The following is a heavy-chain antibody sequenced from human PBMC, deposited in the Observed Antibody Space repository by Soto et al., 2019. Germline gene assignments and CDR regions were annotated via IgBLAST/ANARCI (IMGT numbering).Heavy chain of an antibody. Sequence: RRLSCTASGFAFRSHAMAWVRQAPGKGLAAGAVISSEGATKYVADSLKGRFTISRDNFESTMSLQMNNLRRYETALYDCSRSSFRIAAAGRLDLWGPGTLVTVSS. CDR3: SRSSFRIAAAGRLDL. J-gene: IGHJ5*02. D-gene: IGHD6-13*01. V-gene: IGHV3-30*14. CDR2: ISSEGATK. CDR1: GFAFRSHA.